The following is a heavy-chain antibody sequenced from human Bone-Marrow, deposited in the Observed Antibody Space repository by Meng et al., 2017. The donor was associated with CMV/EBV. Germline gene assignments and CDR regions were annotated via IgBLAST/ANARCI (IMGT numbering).Heavy chain of an antibody. CDR2: IYSGGSST. Sequence: GESLKISCAASGFTFSSYAMSWVRQAPGKGLEWVSVIYSGGSSTYYADSVKGRFTISRDNSKNTLYLQMNSLRAEDTAVYYCAKEGYSNYFDYWGQGTLVTVSS. CDR1: GFTFSSYA. J-gene: IGHJ4*02. V-gene: IGHV3-23*03. CDR3: AKEGYSNYFDY. D-gene: IGHD4-11*01.